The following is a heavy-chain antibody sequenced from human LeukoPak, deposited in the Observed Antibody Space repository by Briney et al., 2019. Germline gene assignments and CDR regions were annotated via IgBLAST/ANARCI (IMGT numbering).Heavy chain of an antibody. CDR3: ARDAGVSWIQLWSYYYGMDV. J-gene: IGHJ6*02. Sequence: PGGSLRLSCAASGFTSSSYAMHWVRQAPGKGLEWVAVISYDGSNKYYADSVKGRFTITRDNSKNTLYLQMNSLRAEDTAVYYCARDAGVSWIQLWSYYYGMDVWGQGTTVTVSS. V-gene: IGHV3-30-3*01. CDR2: ISYDGSNK. CDR1: GFTSSSYA. D-gene: IGHD5-18*01.